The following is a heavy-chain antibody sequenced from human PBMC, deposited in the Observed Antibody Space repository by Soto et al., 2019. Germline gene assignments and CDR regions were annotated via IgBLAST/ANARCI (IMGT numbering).Heavy chain of an antibody. J-gene: IGHJ4*02. D-gene: IGHD4-17*01. CDR1: GGSISSSSYY. CDR2: IYYSGST. CDR3: ARQQRVTTLGWDGNDY. V-gene: IGHV4-39*01. Sequence: QLQLQESGPGLVKPSETLSLTCTVSGGSISSSSYYWGWIRQPPGKGLEWIGSIYYSGSTYYNPSLKSRVTISVDTSKHQSPLKLGSVPAADRVVYYGARQQRVTTLGWDGNDYGGQGPLATVSS.